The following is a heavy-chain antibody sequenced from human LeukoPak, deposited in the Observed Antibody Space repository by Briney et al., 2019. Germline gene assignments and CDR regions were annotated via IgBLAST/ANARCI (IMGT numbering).Heavy chain of an antibody. CDR3: ARDSYYDSSGSVDY. CDR1: GYTFTSHY. CDR2: INPSGGST. Sequence: ASVKASFKASGYTFTSHYMHWVRQAPGQGLEWMGRINPSGGSTTYAQRFQGRVTMTRDTSTSTVYMELSSLRSEDTAVYFCARDSYYDSSGSVDYWGQGTLVTVSS. D-gene: IGHD3-22*01. J-gene: IGHJ4*02. V-gene: IGHV1-46*01.